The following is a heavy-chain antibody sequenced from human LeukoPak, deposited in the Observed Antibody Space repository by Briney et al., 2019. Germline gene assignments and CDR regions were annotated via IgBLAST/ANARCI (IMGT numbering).Heavy chain of an antibody. CDR1: GYTFTAHA. Sequence: GASVKVSCKASGYTFTAHAVHWVRQAPGQRLEWMGWINVANGDTGYSQKFQDRVTITRDTSASTGCMEMNSLISEDTAVYYCTSKPRGESRPFDYWGQGTLVTVSS. D-gene: IGHD3-16*01. J-gene: IGHJ4*02. CDR3: TSKPRGESRPFDY. CDR2: INVANGDT. V-gene: IGHV1-3*01.